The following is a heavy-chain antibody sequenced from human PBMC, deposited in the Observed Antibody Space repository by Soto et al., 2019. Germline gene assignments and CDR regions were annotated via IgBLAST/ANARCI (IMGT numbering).Heavy chain of an antibody. D-gene: IGHD3-10*01. Sequence: PSETLSLTCAVYGGSFSGYYWSWIRQPPGKGLEWIGEINHSGSTNYNPSLKSRVTISVDTSKNQFSLKLSSVTAADTAVYYCARGPTYYYGSGSYYNPGVCDYSGQGTLVIVSS. CDR1: GGSFSGYY. CDR2: INHSGST. V-gene: IGHV4-34*01. J-gene: IGHJ4*02. CDR3: ARGPTYYYGSGSYYNPGVCDY.